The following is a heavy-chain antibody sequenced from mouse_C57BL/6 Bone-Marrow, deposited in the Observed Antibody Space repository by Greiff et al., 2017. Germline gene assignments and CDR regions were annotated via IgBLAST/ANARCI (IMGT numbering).Heavy chain of an antibody. D-gene: IGHD2-5*01. V-gene: IGHV1-4*01. CDR1: GYTFTSYT. CDR3: ASPPPSYYSDYPAWFAF. CDR2: INPSSGYT. J-gene: IGHJ3*01. Sequence: QVQLQQSGAELARPGASVKMSCKASGYTFTSYTMHWVKQRPGQGLEWIGYINPSSGYTTYNQKFKDKDTLTADKSSSPAYMQLSSLTSEYSAVYSCASPPPSYYSDYPAWFAFWGQGTLVTVSA.